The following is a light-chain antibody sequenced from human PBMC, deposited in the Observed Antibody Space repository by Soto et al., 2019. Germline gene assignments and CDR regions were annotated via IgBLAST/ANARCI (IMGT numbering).Light chain of an antibody. Sequence: DIQVTQSPSSLSASLGDRATIXXQASQDITDYLNWYQQKPGKAPKLXIYDASHLETGVPSRFSGSGSGTDFTFTINSLHPEDIATYYCQHYHNLPYSFGQGTKVDIK. J-gene: IGKJ2*03. CDR2: DAS. CDR1: QDITDY. V-gene: IGKV1-33*01. CDR3: QHYHNLPYS.